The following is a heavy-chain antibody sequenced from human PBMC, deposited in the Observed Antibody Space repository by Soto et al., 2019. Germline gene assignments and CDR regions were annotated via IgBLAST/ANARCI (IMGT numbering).Heavy chain of an antibody. CDR3: ARDSHGAGGPAGELDY. Sequence: QVQLVQSGAEVKKPGASVKVSCKASGYTFTSYYMHWVRQAPGQGLEWMGIINPSGGSTSYAQKFQGRVTMTRDTSTSTVYMELSSLRSEDTAVYYCARDSHGAGGPAGELDYWGPGTLVTVSS. D-gene: IGHD6-19*01. CDR2: INPSGGST. V-gene: IGHV1-46*01. CDR1: GYTFTSYY. J-gene: IGHJ4*02.